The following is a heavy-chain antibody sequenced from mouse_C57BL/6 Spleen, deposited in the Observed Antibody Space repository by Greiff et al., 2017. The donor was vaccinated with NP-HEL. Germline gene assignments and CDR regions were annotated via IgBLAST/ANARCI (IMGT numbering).Heavy chain of an antibody. Sequence: EVKLMESGGGLVKPGGSLKLSCAASGFTFSDYGMHWVRQAPEKGLEWVAYISSGSSTIYYADTVKGRFTISRDNAKNTLFLQMTSLRSEDTAMYYCARSGNYGYAMDYWGQGTSVTVSS. D-gene: IGHD2-1*01. J-gene: IGHJ4*01. CDR2: ISSGSSTI. CDR3: ARSGNYGYAMDY. CDR1: GFTFSDYG. V-gene: IGHV5-17*01.